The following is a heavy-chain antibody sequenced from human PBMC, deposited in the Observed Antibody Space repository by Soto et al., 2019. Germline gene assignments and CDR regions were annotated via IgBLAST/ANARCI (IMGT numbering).Heavy chain of an antibody. CDR3: VSSVRQQLVPTVPSAFDI. J-gene: IGHJ3*02. CDR2: IIPIFGTA. Sequence: ASVKVSCKASGGTFSSYAISWVRQAPGQGLEWMGGIIPIFGTANYAQKFQGRVTITADKSTSTAYMELSSLRSEDTAVYYCVSSVRQQLVPTVPSAFDIWGQGTMVTVS. D-gene: IGHD6-13*01. CDR1: GGTFSSYA. V-gene: IGHV1-69*06.